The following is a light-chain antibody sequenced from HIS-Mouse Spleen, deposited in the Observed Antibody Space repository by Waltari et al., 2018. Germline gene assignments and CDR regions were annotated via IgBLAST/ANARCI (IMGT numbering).Light chain of an antibody. CDR1: SSDVGCYHY. CDR2: EGS. J-gene: IGLJ1*01. CDR3: SSYAGSNNLNV. V-gene: IGLV2-8*01. Sequence: QSALTQPPSASGSPGQSVTISCTGTSSDVGCYHYVSWYHQHPGNAPKLMIYEGSKRPSGVPDRFSGSKSGNTASLTVSGLQAEDEADDYCSSYAGSNNLNVFGTGTKVTVL.